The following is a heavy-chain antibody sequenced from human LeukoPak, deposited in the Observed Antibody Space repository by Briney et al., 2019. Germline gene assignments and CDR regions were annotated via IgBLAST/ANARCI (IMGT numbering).Heavy chain of an antibody. J-gene: IGHJ4*01. CDR2: ISSSSSYT. Sequence: GGSLRLSCAASGFAFSDYYMSWIRQAPGKGLGWVSYISSSSSYTNYADSVKGRFTIPRDNAKNSLYLQMNSLRAEDTAVYYCARMLLRDYGDYYFDYWGQGTLVTASS. CDR1: GFAFSDYY. D-gene: IGHD4-17*01. CDR3: ARMLLRDYGDYYFDY. V-gene: IGHV3-11*06.